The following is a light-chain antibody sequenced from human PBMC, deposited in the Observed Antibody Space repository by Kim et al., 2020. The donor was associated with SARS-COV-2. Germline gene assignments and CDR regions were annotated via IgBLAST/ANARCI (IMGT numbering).Light chain of an antibody. V-gene: IGKV2-28*01. Sequence: DIVMTQSPLSLPVTPGEPASISCRSSQSLLHSNVYNYLDWYLQKPGQSPQLLIYLGSNRASGVPDRFSGSGSGTDFTLKISRVEAEDVGVYYCMQALQTPNTFGQGTKLEI. CDR1: QSLLHSNVYNY. J-gene: IGKJ2*01. CDR2: LGS. CDR3: MQALQTPNT.